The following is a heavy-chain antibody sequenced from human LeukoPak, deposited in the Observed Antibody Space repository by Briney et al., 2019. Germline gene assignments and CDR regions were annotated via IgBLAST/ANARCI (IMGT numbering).Heavy chain of an antibody. D-gene: IGHD3-16*01. J-gene: IGHJ6*02. CDR3: ATYTHWVAGDV. Sequence: PGRSLRLSCAASGFTFDDYAMHWVRQAPGKGLEWVSGISWNSGSIGYADSVKGRFTISRDNAKNSLYLQMSSLRPEDTAVYYCATYTHWVAGDVWGQGTTVTVSS. V-gene: IGHV3-9*01. CDR1: GFTFDDYA. CDR2: ISWNSGSI.